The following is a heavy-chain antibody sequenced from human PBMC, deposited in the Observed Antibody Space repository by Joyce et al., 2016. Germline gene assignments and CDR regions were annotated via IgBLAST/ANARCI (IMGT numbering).Heavy chain of an antibody. CDR3: ARGGIVYDYSMDL. V-gene: IGHV3-21*02. CDR2: ISSASTYI. J-gene: IGHJ6*02. D-gene: IGHD3-22*01. CDR1: GFTFSTSS. Sequence: EVQLVESGGGLVKPGGSLRISCAASGFTFSTSSMSWFRRAPRKGLEWFSAISSASTYIFYADSVKGRFSVSRDNAKNSLYLQMNSLRAEDTAVFFCARGGIVYDYSMDLWGQGTTVTVSS.